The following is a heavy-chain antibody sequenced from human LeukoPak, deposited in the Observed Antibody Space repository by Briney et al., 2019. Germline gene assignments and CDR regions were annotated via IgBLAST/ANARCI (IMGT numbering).Heavy chain of an antibody. CDR1: GFTLSSYE. CDR2: ISSSSSYI. D-gene: IGHD5-24*01. CDR3: ARDFVGRRWLQLNAFDI. J-gene: IGHJ3*02. Sequence: GGSLRLSCIVSGFTLSSYEMSWIRQAPGKGLEWVSSISSSSSYIYYADSVKGRFTISRDNAKNSLYLQMNSLRAEDTAVYYCARDFVGRRWLQLNAFDIWGQGTMVTVSS. V-gene: IGHV3-21*01.